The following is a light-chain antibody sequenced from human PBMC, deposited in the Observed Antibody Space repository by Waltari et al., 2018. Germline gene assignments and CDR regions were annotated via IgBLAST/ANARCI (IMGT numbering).Light chain of an antibody. CDR1: QSVGRF. V-gene: IGKV3-20*01. CDR3: QKYVNLPAT. CDR2: HAS. Sequence: EIALTQSPSTPSLSPGERATLSCRASQSVGRFLAWYQQKPGQAPRLLIYHASIRATGIPDRFSGSGSGTDFSLTISGLEPEDFAVYYCQKYVNLPATFGQGTKVEIK. J-gene: IGKJ1*01.